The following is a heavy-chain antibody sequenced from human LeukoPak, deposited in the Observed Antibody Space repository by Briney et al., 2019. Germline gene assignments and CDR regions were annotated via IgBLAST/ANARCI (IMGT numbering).Heavy chain of an antibody. J-gene: IGHJ6*02. CDR3: ARQYGSGSPRYYYYGMDV. CDR1: GGSISSGDYY. D-gene: IGHD3-10*01. V-gene: IGHV4-30-4*01. CDR2: IYHSGST. Sequence: SETLSLTCTVSGGSISSGDYYWSWIRQPPGKGLEWIGYIYHSGSTNYNPSLKSRVTISVDKSKNQFSLKLSSVTAADTAVYYCARQYGSGSPRYYYYGMDVWGQGTTVTVSS.